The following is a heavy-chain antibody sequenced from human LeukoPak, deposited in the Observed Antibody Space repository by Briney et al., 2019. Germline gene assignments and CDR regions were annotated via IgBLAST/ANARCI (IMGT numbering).Heavy chain of an antibody. CDR3: AHKDVGRWLQSYFDY. V-gene: IGHV2-5*02. CDR1: GFSLSTSGVG. J-gene: IGHJ4*02. Sequence: SGPTLVKPTQTLTLTCTFSGFSLSTSGVGVGWIRQPPGKALEWLALIYWDDEKHYSPSLNNRVTITKGTSKNQVVLRMTNMDPVDTATYYCAHKDVGRWLQSYFDYWGQGTLVTVSS. CDR2: IYWDDEK. D-gene: IGHD5-24*01.